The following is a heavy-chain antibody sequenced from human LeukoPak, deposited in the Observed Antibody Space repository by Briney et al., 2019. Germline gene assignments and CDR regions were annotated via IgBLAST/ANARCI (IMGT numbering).Heavy chain of an antibody. D-gene: IGHD6-19*01. V-gene: IGHV4-4*02. CDR1: GGSISSSNW. CDR3: TRQGDSGWYYFDY. Sequence: SETLSLTCAVSGGSISSSNWWSWVRQPPGKGLEWIGEIYHSGSTNYNPSLKSRVTISVDKSKNQFSLKLTSVTAADTAAYYCTRQGDSGWYYFDYWGQGTLVTVSS. CDR2: IYHSGST. J-gene: IGHJ4*02.